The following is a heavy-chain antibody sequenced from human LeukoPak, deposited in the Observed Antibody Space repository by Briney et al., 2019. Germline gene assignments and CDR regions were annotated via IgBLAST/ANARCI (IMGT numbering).Heavy chain of an antibody. CDR3: ARDQGSSWLRYYYGMDV. V-gene: IGHV1-18*01. J-gene: IGHJ6*02. CDR2: ISAYNGKT. Sequence: ASVKVSCKASGYTFTSYGNSWVRQAPGQGLEWMGWISAYNGKTNYAQKLQGRVTMTTDTSTSTAYMELRSLRSDDTAVYYCARDQGSSWLRYYYGMDVWGQGTTVTVSS. D-gene: IGHD6-13*01. CDR1: GYTFTSYG.